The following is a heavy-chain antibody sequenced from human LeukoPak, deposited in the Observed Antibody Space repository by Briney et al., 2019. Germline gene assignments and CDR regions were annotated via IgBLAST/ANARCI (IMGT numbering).Heavy chain of an antibody. D-gene: IGHD3-22*01. J-gene: IGHJ3*02. V-gene: IGHV1-8*01. CDR1: GYTFTSFD. CDR2: MNPNSGNT. CDR3: ATNNPPGSGYYYFNAFDI. Sequence: ASVKVSCKASGYTFTSFDMNWVRQATGQGLEWMGWMNPNSGNTGYAQKFQGRVTMTRNTSISTAYMELSSLRSEDTAVYYCATNNPPGSGYYYFNAFDIWGQGTMVTVSS.